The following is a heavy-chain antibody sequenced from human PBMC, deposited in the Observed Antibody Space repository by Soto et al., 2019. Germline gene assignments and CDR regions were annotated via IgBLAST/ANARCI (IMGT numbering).Heavy chain of an antibody. Sequence: RASVKVSCKASGYTFTSYGISWVRQAPGQGLERMGWISGYNGKTNYAQKVQDRVTMTTDTSTSTVYMELSRLRSDDTAVYYCARVMVYCSGGSCYSNYYYYGMDVWGQGTTVTVSS. J-gene: IGHJ6*02. CDR2: ISGYNGKT. CDR3: ARVMVYCSGGSCYSNYYYYGMDV. V-gene: IGHV1-18*01. D-gene: IGHD2-15*01. CDR1: GYTFTSYG.